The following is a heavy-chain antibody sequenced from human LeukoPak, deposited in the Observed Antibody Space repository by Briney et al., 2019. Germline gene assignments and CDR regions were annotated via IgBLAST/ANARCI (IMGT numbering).Heavy chain of an antibody. CDR2: ISGSGGST. D-gene: IGHD3-22*01. CDR3: AKGLGYYDNRGYSY. V-gene: IGHV3-23*01. Sequence: GGSQRLSCAASGFTFTSYAMTWVRQAPGKGLEWVSAISGSGGSTYYADSVKGRFTISRDNSKRALYLQMNSLRAEDTAVYYCAKGLGYYDNRGYSYWGQGTLVTVSS. J-gene: IGHJ4*02. CDR1: GFTFTSYA.